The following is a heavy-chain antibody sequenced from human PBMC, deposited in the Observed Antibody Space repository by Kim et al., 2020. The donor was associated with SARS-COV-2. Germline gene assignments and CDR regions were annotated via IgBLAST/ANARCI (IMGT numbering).Heavy chain of an antibody. CDR2: IWYDGSNK. V-gene: IGHV3-33*01. Sequence: GGSLRLSCAASGFTFSSYGMHWVRQAPGKGLEWVAVIWYDGSNKYYADSVKGRFTISRDNSKNTLYLQMNSLRAEDTAVYYCATLWFGELLSEEEYGMDVWGQGTTVTVSS. CDR3: ATLWFGELLSEEEYGMDV. CDR1: GFTFSSYG. D-gene: IGHD3-10*01. J-gene: IGHJ6*02.